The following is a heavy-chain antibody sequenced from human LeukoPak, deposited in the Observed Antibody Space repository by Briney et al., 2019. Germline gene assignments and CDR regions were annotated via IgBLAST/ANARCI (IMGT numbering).Heavy chain of an antibody. Sequence: PSETLSLTCTVSGGSISSGDYYWSRIRQPPGKGLEWIGYIYYSGSTYYNPSLKSRVTISVDTSKNQFSLQLSSVTAADTAVYYCARGDYDSSGYRYYFDYWGQGTLVTVSS. CDR2: IYYSGST. V-gene: IGHV4-30-4*08. CDR1: GGSISSGDYY. J-gene: IGHJ4*02. D-gene: IGHD3-22*01. CDR3: ARGDYDSSGYRYYFDY.